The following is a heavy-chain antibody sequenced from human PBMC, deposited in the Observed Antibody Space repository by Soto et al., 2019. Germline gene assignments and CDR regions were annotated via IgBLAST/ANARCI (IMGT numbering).Heavy chain of an antibody. CDR3: ARGKSYSDN. J-gene: IGHJ4*02. CDR2: ISPHNNNT. V-gene: IGHV1-18*01. CDR1: GYRFTTYA. Sequence: QVQLVQSETEVKKPGAFVKVSCKASGYRFTTYAITWVRQAPGQGLEWMGWISPHNNNTEYVQKFQGRVAMTADTSTSTTHTEVRSLRSDDTALYYCARGKSYSDNWGQGTLVTVSS.